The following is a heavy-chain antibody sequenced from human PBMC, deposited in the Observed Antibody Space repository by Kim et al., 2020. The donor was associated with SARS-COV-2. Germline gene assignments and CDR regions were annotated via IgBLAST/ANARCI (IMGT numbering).Heavy chain of an antibody. CDR1: GFTFDDYA. D-gene: IGHD6-19*01. CDR3: AKDIRYSSGWNWFDP. CDR2: ISWNSGSI. Sequence: GGSLRLSCAASGFTFDDYAMHWVRQAPGKGLEWVSGISWNSGSIGYADSVKGRFTISRDNAKNSLYLQMNSLRAEDTALYYCAKDIRYSSGWNWFDPWGQGTLVTVSS. J-gene: IGHJ5*02. V-gene: IGHV3-9*01.